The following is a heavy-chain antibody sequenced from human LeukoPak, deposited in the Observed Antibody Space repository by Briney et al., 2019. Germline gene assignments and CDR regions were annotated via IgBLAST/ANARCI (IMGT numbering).Heavy chain of an antibody. V-gene: IGHV3-30*18. CDR2: ISYDGSNK. CDR1: GFTFSNYN. J-gene: IGHJ4*02. CDR3: AKVVHYDFWSGNDY. D-gene: IGHD3-3*01. Sequence: GGSLRLSCAASGFTFSNYNMNWVRRAPGKGLEWVAVISYDGSNKYYADSVKGRFTISRDNSKNTLYLQMNSLRAEDTAVYYCAKVVHYDFWSGNDYWGQGTLVTVSS.